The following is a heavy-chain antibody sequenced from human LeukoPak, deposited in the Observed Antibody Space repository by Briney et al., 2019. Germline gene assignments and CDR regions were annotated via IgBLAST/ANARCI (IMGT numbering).Heavy chain of an antibody. CDR3: ARHIVATIRGGPYYYYGMDV. CDR2: INHSGST. CDR1: GGSFSGYY. D-gene: IGHD5-12*01. J-gene: IGHJ6*02. V-gene: IGHV4-34*01. Sequence: SETLSLTCAVYGGSFSGYYWSWIRQPPGKGLEWIGEINHSGSTNYNPSLKSRVTISVDTSKNQFSLKLSSVTAADTAVYYCARHIVATIRGGPYYYYGMDVWGQGTTVTVSS.